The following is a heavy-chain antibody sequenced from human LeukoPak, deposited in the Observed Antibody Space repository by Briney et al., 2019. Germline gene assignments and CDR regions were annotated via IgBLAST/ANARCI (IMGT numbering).Heavy chain of an antibody. CDR2: IYYSGST. J-gene: IGHJ5*02. Sequence: SETLSLTCTVSGGSISSYYWSWIRQPPGKGLEWIGYIYYSGSTNYNPSLKSRVTISVDTSKNQLSLKLSSVTAADTAVYYCARNYGDYVWFDPWGQGTLVTVSS. CDR3: ARNYGDYVWFDP. CDR1: GGSISSYY. D-gene: IGHD4-17*01. V-gene: IGHV4-59*01.